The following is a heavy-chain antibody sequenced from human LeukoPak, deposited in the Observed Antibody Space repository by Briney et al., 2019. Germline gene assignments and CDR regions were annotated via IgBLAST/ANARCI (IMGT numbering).Heavy chain of an antibody. J-gene: IGHJ4*02. D-gene: IGHD3-9*01. V-gene: IGHV4-61*02. CDR1: GGSISSGSYY. Sequence: SETLSLTCTVSGGSISSGSYYWSWIRQPAGKGLEWIGRIYTSGSTNYNPSLKSRVTISVDTSKNQFSLKLSSVTAADTAVYYCARVTRDRYYDILTGIDYWGQGTLVTVSS. CDR2: IYTSGST. CDR3: ARVTRDRYYDILTGIDY.